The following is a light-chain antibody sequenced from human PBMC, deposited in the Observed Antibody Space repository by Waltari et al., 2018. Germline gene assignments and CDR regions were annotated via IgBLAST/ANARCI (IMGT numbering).Light chain of an antibody. J-gene: IGLJ2*01. CDR3: CSYVGSNVV. V-gene: IGLV2-11*01. Sequence: QSALTQPRSVSGSPGQSVTISCSGTSSDFNGYNYVSWYQQLPGKAPKLMIYDVVKRPSGVPDRFSASKSGNTASLSGLQAEDEADYYCCSYVGSNVVFGGGTKLTVL. CDR2: DVV. CDR1: SSDFNGYNY.